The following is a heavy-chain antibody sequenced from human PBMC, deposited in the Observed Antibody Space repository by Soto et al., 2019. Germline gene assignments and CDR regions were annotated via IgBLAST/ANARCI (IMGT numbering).Heavy chain of an antibody. Sequence: QVQLQDSGPGLVKPSGTLSLTCVVSGGSITTSNWWSWVRQPPGKGLEWIGEIYHSGVTNYNPSLKSRLTISVDKSKNQFSLKLSSVTAADTAVYYCARDGGYSGSYYHGFDIWGQGTMVTVSS. CDR1: GGSITTSNW. CDR3: ARDGGYSGSYYHGFDI. J-gene: IGHJ3*02. V-gene: IGHV4-4*02. CDR2: IYHSGVT. D-gene: IGHD1-26*01.